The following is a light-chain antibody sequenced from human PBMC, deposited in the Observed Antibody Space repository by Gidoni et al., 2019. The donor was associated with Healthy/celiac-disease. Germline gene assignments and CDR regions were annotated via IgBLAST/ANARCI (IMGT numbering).Light chain of an antibody. J-gene: IGKJ2*01. V-gene: IGKV3-11*01. Sequence: EIVLTQSPATLSWSPGERATISCRASQSVSSYLAWYQQKPGQAPRLLIYDASNRATGIPARFSGSGSGTDFTLTISSLEPEDFAVYYCQQRSNWPPVYTFGQGTKLEIK. CDR1: QSVSSY. CDR3: QQRSNWPPVYT. CDR2: DAS.